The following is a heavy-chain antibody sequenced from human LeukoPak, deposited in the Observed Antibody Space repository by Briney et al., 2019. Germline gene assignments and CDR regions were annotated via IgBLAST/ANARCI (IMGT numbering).Heavy chain of an antibody. Sequence: GASVKVSCKASGYSFTSYDINWVRQATGRRLEWMGWMNPNSGNTGYAQKFQGRVTMTRNTSISTAYMELSSLRSEDTAVYYCARGVIVVVRGYYFDYWGQGTLVTVSS. CDR3: ARGVIVVVRGYYFDY. D-gene: IGHD3-22*01. V-gene: IGHV1-8*01. CDR1: GYSFTSYD. CDR2: MNPNSGNT. J-gene: IGHJ4*02.